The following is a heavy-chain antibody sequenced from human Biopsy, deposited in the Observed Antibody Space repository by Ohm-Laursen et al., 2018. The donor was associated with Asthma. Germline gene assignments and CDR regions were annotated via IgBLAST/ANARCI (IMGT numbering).Heavy chain of an antibody. J-gene: IGHJ4*02. CDR3: ARDLHPTNHLGELSEGFDY. D-gene: IGHD3-16*02. CDR2: ISYDGSNK. Sequence: SLRLSCAASGFAFSSYAMHWVRQAPGKGLEWVAVISYDGSNKYYADSVKGRFTISRDNSKNTLYLQMNSLRAEDTAVYYCARDLHPTNHLGELSEGFDYWGQGTLVTVSS. V-gene: IGHV3-30-3*01. CDR1: GFAFSSYA.